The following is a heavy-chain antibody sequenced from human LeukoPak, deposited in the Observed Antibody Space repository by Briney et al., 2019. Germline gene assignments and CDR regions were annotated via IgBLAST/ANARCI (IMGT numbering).Heavy chain of an antibody. Sequence: GGSLRLSCAASGFTFRDYAMSWGRQAPGKGLEWVSVISGRGGTTHYADSVKGRLTISRDNSKNTVFLQMNSLRAEDTAVYYCATDYYDRSGDYTVDYWGQGTLVTVSS. CDR1: GFTFRDYA. V-gene: IGHV3-23*01. J-gene: IGHJ4*02. D-gene: IGHD3-22*01. CDR2: ISGRGGTT. CDR3: ATDYYDRSGDYTVDY.